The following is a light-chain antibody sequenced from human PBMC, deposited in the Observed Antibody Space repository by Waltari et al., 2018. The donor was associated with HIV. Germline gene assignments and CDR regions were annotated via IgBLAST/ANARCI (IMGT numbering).Light chain of an antibody. CDR3: QSYDINLRGEL. CDR2: CNN. J-gene: IGLJ2*01. Sequence: QSVLTQPPSVSGALGQRVTISCTGSRSNIGAGHDIPVYQQLPGTAPKPLIYCNNNRPSGVPDRCSGSKSATSASLAITGLQAEDEADYYCQSYDINLRGELFGGGTKLTVL. V-gene: IGLV1-40*01. CDR1: RSNIGAGHD.